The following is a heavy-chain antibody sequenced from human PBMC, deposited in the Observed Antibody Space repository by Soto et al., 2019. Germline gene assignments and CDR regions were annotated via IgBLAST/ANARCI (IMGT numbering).Heavy chain of an antibody. D-gene: IGHD6-19*01. J-gene: IGHJ4*02. CDR1: GYNFTTYV. CDR3: ARGYTSGWTFDF. Sequence: QVQLVQSGAEVKQPGASASVSCKASGYNFTTYVVHWLRQAPGQGPEWMGWINCGSGNTVYSQKFQGRVTFTRDTSARTAYMDLNRLTSGDTAVYYCARGYTSGWTFDFWGRVTLVTVSS. CDR2: INCGSGNT. V-gene: IGHV1-3*01.